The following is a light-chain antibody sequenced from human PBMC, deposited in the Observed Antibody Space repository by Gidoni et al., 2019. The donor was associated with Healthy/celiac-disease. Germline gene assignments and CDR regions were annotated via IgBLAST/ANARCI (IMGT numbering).Light chain of an antibody. CDR1: QGISNY. Sequence: DIKMTKSPSSLSASVGDRVTITCRASQGISNYLAWYQQKPGKVPKLLIYAASTLQSGVPSRFSGSGSGTDFTLTISSLQPEDVATYYCQKYNSAPATFGQGTRLEIK. CDR3: QKYNSAPAT. CDR2: AAS. J-gene: IGKJ5*01. V-gene: IGKV1-27*01.